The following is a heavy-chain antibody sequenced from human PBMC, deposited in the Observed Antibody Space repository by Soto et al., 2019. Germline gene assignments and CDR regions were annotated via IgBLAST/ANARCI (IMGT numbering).Heavy chain of an antibody. CDR3: AKASRGVVVPAAMY. V-gene: IGHV3-23*01. CDR2: VSSSGGTT. Sequence: EVQLLESGGGLVQPGGSLRLSCAASGFTFSSYGMSWVRQAPGTGLEWVSAVSSSGGTTNYAGSVKGRFSNSRDNSKNTLYLQRNSLRAEDTAVYYCAKASRGVVVPAAMYWGQGTLVTVSS. D-gene: IGHD2-2*01. CDR1: GFTFSSYG. J-gene: IGHJ4*01.